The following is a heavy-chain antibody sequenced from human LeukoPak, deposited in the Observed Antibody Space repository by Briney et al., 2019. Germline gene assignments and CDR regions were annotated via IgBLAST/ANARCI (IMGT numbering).Heavy chain of an antibody. CDR2: ISGSGGST. V-gene: IGHV3-23*01. CDR3: AKGYDILTGYYSYYYYGMDV. J-gene: IGHJ6*02. Sequence: GGSLRLSCAASGFTFSSYAMSWVRQAPGKGLEWVSAISGSGGSTYYADSVKGRFTISRDNSKNTLYLQMNSLRAEDTAVYYCAKGYDILTGYYSYYYYGMDVWGQGTTVTVSS. D-gene: IGHD3-9*01. CDR1: GFTFSSYA.